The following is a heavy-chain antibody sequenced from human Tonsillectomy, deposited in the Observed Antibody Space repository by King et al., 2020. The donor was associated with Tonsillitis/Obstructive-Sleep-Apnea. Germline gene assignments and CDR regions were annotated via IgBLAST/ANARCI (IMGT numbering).Heavy chain of an antibody. CDR2: IYSGGST. D-gene: IGHD6-13*01. V-gene: IGHV3-53*01. CDR1: GFTVSSNY. Sequence: VQLVESGGGLIQPGGSLRLSCAASGFTVSSNYMSWVRQAPGKGLEWVSVIYSGGSTYYADSVKGRFTISRDNSKNTLDLQMNSLRAEDTAVYYCARDDGYSSSWYRRLGLHMDVWGKGTTVTVSS. CDR3: ARDDGYSSSWYRRLGLHMDV. J-gene: IGHJ6*03.